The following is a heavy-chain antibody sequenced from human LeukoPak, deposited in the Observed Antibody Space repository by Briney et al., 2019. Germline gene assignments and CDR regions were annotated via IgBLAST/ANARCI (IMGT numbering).Heavy chain of an antibody. CDR3: TTTPEGPIAAAGTGYFQH. J-gene: IGHJ1*01. CDR2: IKSKTDGGTT. D-gene: IGHD6-13*01. CDR1: RFTFSSYA. V-gene: IGHV3-15*01. Sequence: GGSLRLSCAASRFTFSSYAMSWVRQAPGKGLEWVGRIKSKTDGGTTDYAAPVKGRFTISRDDSKNTLYLQMNSLKTEDTAVYYCTTTPEGPIAAAGTGYFQHWGQGTLVTVSS.